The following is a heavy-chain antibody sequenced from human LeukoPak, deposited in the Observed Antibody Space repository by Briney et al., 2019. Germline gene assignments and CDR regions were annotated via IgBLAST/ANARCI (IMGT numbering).Heavy chain of an antibody. J-gene: IGHJ3*02. V-gene: IGHV3-11*04. CDR1: GFNFSDYF. CDR3: ARAFLGGFDI. D-gene: IGHD2-15*01. Sequence: GSLRLSCAASGFNFSDYFMTWIRQAPGKGLEWVSYISSSGNAVYHAGSVKGRFTISRDNAKNSLYLQLNSLRAEDTAVYYCARAFLGGFDIWGQGTMVTVSS. CDR2: ISSSGNAV.